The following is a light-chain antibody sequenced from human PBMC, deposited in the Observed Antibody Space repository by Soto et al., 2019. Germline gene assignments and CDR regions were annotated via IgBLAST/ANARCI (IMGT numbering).Light chain of an antibody. J-gene: IGKJ1*01. CDR1: QSVSSSY. CDR2: GAS. CDR3: QQYGSSPPVT. Sequence: EIVLTQSPGTLSLSPGARATLSCRASQSVSSSYLAWYQQKPGQAPRLLIYGASSRATGIPDRFSGSGPGTDFTLTISRLEPEDFAAYYCQQYGSSPPVTFGQGTKVDIK. V-gene: IGKV3-20*01.